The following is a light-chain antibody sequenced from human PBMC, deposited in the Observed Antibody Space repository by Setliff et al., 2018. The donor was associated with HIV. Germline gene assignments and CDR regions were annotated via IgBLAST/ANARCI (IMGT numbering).Light chain of an antibody. CDR2: DVS. CDR3: CSYAGSYKV. V-gene: IGLV2-11*01. CDR1: SSDVGGYNY. Sequence: ALTQPRSVSGSPGQSVTISCTGTSSDVGGYNYVSWYQQHPGKAPKLMIYDVSKRPSGVPDRFSGSKSGYTASLTISGLQAEDEADYYCCSYAGSYKVFGTGTKVTVL. J-gene: IGLJ1*01.